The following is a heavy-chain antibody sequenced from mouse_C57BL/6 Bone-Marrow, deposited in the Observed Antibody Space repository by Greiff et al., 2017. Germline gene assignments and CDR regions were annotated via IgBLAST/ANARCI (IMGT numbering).Heavy chain of an antibody. CDR1: GFNIKDDY. V-gene: IGHV14-4*01. J-gene: IGHJ3*01. Sequence: EVQLQQSGAELVRPGASVKLSCTASGFNIKDDYMHWVKQRPEQGLEWIGWIDPENGDTEYASKFQGKATITADTSSNTAYLQLSSLTSEDTAVYYCTPYYSGSPPFAYGGQGSLVSVSA. D-gene: IGHD1-1*01. CDR3: TPYYSGSPPFAY. CDR2: IDPENGDT.